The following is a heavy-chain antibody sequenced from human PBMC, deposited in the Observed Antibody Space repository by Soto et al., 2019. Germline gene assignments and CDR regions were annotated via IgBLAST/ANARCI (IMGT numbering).Heavy chain of an antibody. Sequence: EVQLLESGGGLVKPGGSLRLSCAASGFTFSAYAMSWVRQDPGKGLEWVSGISGSGGTTDYADSVKGRFTISRDSSKNTLDLQMNSRRAEDTAVYYCALGWRYGSDWGQGTLVTVSS. CDR3: ALGWRYGSD. V-gene: IGHV3-23*01. J-gene: IGHJ4*02. CDR2: ISGSGGTT. CDR1: GFTFSAYA. D-gene: IGHD3-10*01.